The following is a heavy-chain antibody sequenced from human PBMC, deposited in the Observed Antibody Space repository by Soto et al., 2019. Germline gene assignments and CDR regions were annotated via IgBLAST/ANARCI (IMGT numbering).Heavy chain of an antibody. V-gene: IGHV1-3*01. D-gene: IGHD3-10*01. CDR1: GYTFTSYA. CDR2: INAGSGNT. Sequence: GASVKVSCEACGYTFTSYAMHWVRQAPGQRLEWMGWINAGSGNTTYSQKFQGRVTITRDTSASTAYMELSSLRSEDTAVYYCGRGSRLNWFDPWGQGTLVTVSS. J-gene: IGHJ5*02. CDR3: GRGSRLNWFDP.